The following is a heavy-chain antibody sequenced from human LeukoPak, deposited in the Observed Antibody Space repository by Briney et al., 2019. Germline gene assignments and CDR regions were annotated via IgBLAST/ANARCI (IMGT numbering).Heavy chain of an antibody. J-gene: IGHJ3*02. Sequence: PGGSLRLSCAASGFTFDDYGMSWVRQAPGKGLEWVSGINWNGGSTGYADSVKGRFTISRDNAKNSLYLQMNSLRAEDTALYHCASIAAAGISNAFDIWGQGTMVTVSS. D-gene: IGHD6-13*01. V-gene: IGHV3-20*01. CDR1: GFTFDDYG. CDR2: INWNGGST. CDR3: ASIAAAGISNAFDI.